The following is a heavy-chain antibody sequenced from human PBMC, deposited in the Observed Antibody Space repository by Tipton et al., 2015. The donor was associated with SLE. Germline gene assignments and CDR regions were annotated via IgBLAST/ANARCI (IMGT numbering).Heavy chain of an antibody. D-gene: IGHD3-22*01. CDR1: GFTFSGYP. V-gene: IGHV3-7*03. CDR3: AREGPIGAFDI. CDR2: IKEDGSEK. Sequence: GSLRLSCSASGFTFSGYPMHWVRQAPGKGLEWVANIKEDGSEKYYVDSVKGRFTISRDSAKNSLFLHMNSLSAEDTAVYYCAREGPIGAFDIWGQGTMVTVSS. J-gene: IGHJ3*02.